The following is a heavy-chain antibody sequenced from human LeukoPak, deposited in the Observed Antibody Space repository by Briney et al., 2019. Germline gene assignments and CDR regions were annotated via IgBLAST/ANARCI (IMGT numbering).Heavy chain of an antibody. Sequence: SETLSLTCTVSGGSISSSSYYWAWIRQPPGKGLEWIGSMYYSGSTYYNPFLNSRVTISIDTSKNQFSLKLSSVTAADTAVYYCAKRGSGDGYYFDYWGQGTMVADSS. J-gene: IGHJ4*02. D-gene: IGHD2-15*01. V-gene: IGHV4-39*01. CDR1: GGSISSSSYY. CDR3: AKRGSGDGYYFDY. CDR2: MYYSGST.